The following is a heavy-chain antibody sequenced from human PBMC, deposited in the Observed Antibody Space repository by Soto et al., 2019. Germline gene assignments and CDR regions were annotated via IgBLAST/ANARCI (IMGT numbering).Heavy chain of an antibody. CDR2: IIPIFGTA. V-gene: IGHV1-69*13. CDR3: ARDNWGRRHSSSAFDY. Sequence: SVKVSCKASGGTLSGYAISLVRQAPGQGLEWMGGIIPIFGTANYAQKFQGRVTTTADESTSTAYMELSSMRSEDTAVYYCARDNWGRRHSSSAFDYWGQGTLVTVSS. CDR1: GGTLSGYA. J-gene: IGHJ4*02. D-gene: IGHD6-6*01.